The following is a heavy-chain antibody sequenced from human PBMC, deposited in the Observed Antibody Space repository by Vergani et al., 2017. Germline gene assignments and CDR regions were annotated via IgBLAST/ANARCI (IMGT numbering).Heavy chain of an antibody. CDR2: VFYGGRT. V-gene: IGHV4-39*01. CDR3: ARHISVVRPSSMTAFDY. D-gene: IGHD2-15*01. J-gene: IGHJ4*02. CDR1: NDSVSNTFYY. Sequence: QVQLQESGPGLVKPSETLALTCTVSNDSVSNTFYYWGWIRQPPGKTLEWIGTVFYGGRTSYNPSLKSRVTLSLATSKKQISLHLTSVTAADTAVYYCARHISVVRPSSMTAFDYWGQGTLVTVSS.